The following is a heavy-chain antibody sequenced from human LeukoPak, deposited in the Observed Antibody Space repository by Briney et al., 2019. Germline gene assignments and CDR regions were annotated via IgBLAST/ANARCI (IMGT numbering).Heavy chain of an antibody. CDR3: ATAGYSSGWYEGYYFDY. CDR2: IYYSGST. V-gene: IGHV4-39*07. Sequence: SETLSLTCTVSGGSISSSSYYWGWIRQPPGNGLEWIGSIYYSGSTHYNPSLKSRVTISVDTSKNQFSLKLSSVTAADTAVYYCATAGYSSGWYEGYYFDYWGQGTLVTVSS. CDR1: GGSISSSSYY. D-gene: IGHD6-19*01. J-gene: IGHJ4*02.